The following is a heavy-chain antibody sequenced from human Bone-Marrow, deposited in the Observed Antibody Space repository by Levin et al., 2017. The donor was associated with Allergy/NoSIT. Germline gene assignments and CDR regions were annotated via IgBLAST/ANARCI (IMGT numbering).Heavy chain of an antibody. Sequence: GESLKISCAASGFTFSDYFMTWIRQAPGKGLEWVSYISYSGSNTYYADSVKGRFTISRDNGEKSLYLQMDSLRAEDTAVYYCARDVGGWYFALWGRGTLVSVSS. CDR2: ISYSGSNT. CDR3: ARDVGGWYFAL. CDR1: GFTFSDYF. D-gene: IGHD4-23*01. J-gene: IGHJ2*01. V-gene: IGHV3-11*01.